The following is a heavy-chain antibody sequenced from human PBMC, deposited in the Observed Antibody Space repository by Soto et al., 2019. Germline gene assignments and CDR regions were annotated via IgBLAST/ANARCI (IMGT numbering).Heavy chain of an antibody. Sequence: ASVKVSCKASGGTFSSYAISWVRQAPGQGLEWMGGIIPIFGTANYAQKFQGRVTITADESTSTAYMELSSLRSEDTAVYYCARARYYGSGSYYTYYYYGMDVWGQGTTVTV. J-gene: IGHJ6*02. CDR2: IIPIFGTA. D-gene: IGHD3-10*01. V-gene: IGHV1-69*13. CDR1: GGTFSSYA. CDR3: ARARYYGSGSYYTYYYYGMDV.